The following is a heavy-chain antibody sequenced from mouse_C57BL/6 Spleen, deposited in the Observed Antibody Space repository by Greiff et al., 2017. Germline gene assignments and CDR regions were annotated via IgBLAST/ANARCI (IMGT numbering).Heavy chain of an antibody. V-gene: IGHV1-72*01. CDR3: SRERDYYGGSYWYFDV. CDR2: IDPISGGT. Sequence: QVQLQQPGAELVKPGASVKLSCKASGYTFTSYWMHWVKQRPGRGLEWIGRIDPISGGTKCNEKFKSKATLTVDTPSSTAYMQLSSLTSEDSAVYYCSRERDYYGGSYWYFDVWGTGTTVTVSS. J-gene: IGHJ1*03. D-gene: IGHD1-1*01. CDR1: GYTFTSYW.